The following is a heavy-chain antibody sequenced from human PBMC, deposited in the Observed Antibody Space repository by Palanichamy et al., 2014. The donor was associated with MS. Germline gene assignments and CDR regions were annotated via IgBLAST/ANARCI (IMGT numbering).Heavy chain of an antibody. J-gene: IGHJ6*03. CDR3: ARGARFVEYLLYGTQSYYYMDV. D-gene: IGHD3-3*01. V-gene: IGHV4-30-4*01. CDR1: GGSISSADYY. Sequence: QVQLQESGPGLVKPSQTLSLTCTVSGGSISSADYYWNWIRQAPGKGLEWIGYIFDSGSAHYNPSLKSRVTLSVDMSKNQLSLNLNSVTAADTAVYYCARGARFVEYLLYGTQSYYYMDVWGKGTTVTVSS. CDR2: IFDSGSA.